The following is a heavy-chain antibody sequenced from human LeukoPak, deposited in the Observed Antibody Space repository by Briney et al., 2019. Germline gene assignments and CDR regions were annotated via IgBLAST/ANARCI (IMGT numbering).Heavy chain of an antibody. CDR2: MNTDGSDT. V-gene: IGHV3-74*03. CDR3: AKCPTRWGAEGSFDI. Sequence: PGGSLRLSCAASGFTFSTYWMHWVRQAPGKGLVWVSRMNTDGSDTTYADSVKGRFTISRDNARNTLYLQMNSLRAEDTAVYYCAKCPTRWGAEGSFDIWGQGTMVTVSS. J-gene: IGHJ3*02. D-gene: IGHD3-16*01. CDR1: GFTFSTYW.